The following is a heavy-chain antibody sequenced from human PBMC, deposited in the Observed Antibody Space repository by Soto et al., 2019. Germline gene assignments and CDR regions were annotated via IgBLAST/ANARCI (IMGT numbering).Heavy chain of an antibody. Sequence: QLVESGGGLVQPGGSLRLSCAASGFTFSNYWMTWVRQAPGKGLEWVANIKRDGSGGSYLDSVRGRFTVSRDNARNSLYLQMNSLRAEDTALYYCARDVSPGSSGWYFDAFHIWGQGTMVTVSS. J-gene: IGHJ3*02. D-gene: IGHD6-13*01. CDR2: IKRDGSGG. V-gene: IGHV3-7*01. CDR3: ARDVSPGSSGWYFDAFHI. CDR1: GFTFSNYW.